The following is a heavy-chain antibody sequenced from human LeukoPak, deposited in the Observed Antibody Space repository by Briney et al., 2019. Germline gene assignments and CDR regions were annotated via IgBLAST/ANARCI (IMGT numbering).Heavy chain of an antibody. D-gene: IGHD2-2*01. V-gene: IGHV4-34*01. J-gene: IGHJ6*02. Sequence: SETLSLTCAVYGGSFSGYYWSWIRQPPGKGLEWIGEINHSGSTNYNPSLKSRVTISVDTSKNQFSLKLSSVTAADTAVYYCARVFLGYCSSTSCSRLPHYYYYGMDVWGQGTTVTVSS. CDR2: INHSGST. CDR3: ARVFLGYCSSTSCSRLPHYYYYGMDV. CDR1: GGSFSGYY.